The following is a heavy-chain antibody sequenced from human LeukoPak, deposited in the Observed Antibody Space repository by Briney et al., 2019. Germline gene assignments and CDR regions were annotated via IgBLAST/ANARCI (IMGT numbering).Heavy chain of an antibody. D-gene: IGHD3-22*01. J-gene: IGHJ4*02. CDR2: IYYSGST. Sequence: PSETLSLTCTVSGGSISSGDYYWSWIRQPPGKGLEWIGYIYYSGSTYYNPSLKSRVTISVDTSKNQFSLKLSSVTAADTAVYYCARDPSQDYYDSSGPLDWGQGTLVTVSS. V-gene: IGHV4-31*03. CDR3: ARDPSQDYYDSSGPLD. CDR1: GGSISSGDYY.